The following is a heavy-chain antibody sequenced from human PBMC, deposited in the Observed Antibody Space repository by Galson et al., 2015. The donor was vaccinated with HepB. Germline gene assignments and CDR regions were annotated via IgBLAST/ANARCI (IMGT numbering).Heavy chain of an antibody. J-gene: IGHJ5*02. D-gene: IGHD3-10*01. CDR3: ARARPGGTMVRGISKLNWFDP. CDR1: GYTFTSYA. CDR2: INAGNGNT. Sequence: SVKVSCKASGYTFTSYAMHWVRQAPGQRLEWMGWINAGNGNTKYSQKFQGRVTITRDTSASTAYMELSSLRSEDTAVYYCARARPGGTMVRGISKLNWFDPWGQGTLVTVSS. V-gene: IGHV1-3*01.